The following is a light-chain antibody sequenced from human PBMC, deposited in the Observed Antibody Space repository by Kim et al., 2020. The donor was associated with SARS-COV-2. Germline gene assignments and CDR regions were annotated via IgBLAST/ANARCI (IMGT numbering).Light chain of an antibody. CDR3: QQLKTYPQT. V-gene: IGKV1-9*01. Sequence: SASVGDRVTITCRASQDINNYLAWYQQKPGKAPKLLIFVASTLRSGVPSRFRGSGSGTDFTLTISSLQPEDFATYYCQQLKTYPQTFGQWTKLEI. CDR2: VAS. J-gene: IGKJ2*01. CDR1: QDINNY.